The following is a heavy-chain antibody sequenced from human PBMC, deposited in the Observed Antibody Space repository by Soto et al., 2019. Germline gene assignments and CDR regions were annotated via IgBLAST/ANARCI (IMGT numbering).Heavy chain of an antibody. CDR3: VKEYCTGGTCFDAFDL. D-gene: IGHD2-8*02. CDR1: GFIFSDYE. V-gene: IGHV3-48*03. J-gene: IGHJ3*01. Sequence: EADLVESGGGLVQPGGSLRLSCAASGFIFSDYEVDWVRQAPGRGPEWISYISDGGTTIYYAASVKGRFTISRDDAKKSLYLHMNNLRVDDTAIYFCVKEYCTGGTCFDAFDLWGQGTVVTVSS. CDR2: ISDGGTTI.